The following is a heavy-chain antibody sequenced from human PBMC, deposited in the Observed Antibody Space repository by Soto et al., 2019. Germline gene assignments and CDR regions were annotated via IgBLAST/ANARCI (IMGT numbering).Heavy chain of an antibody. CDR1: GGTFSSYG. CDR3: ARGVTITICGVDYYYDMGV. D-gene: IGHD3-3*01. Sequence: QVQLVQSGAEVKKPGSSVKVSCKASGGTFSSYGISWVRQSPGQGLEWMGGIIPIFGTANYAQKLQGRVTITGDEYKRIVCMELSRLRSEDTAVYYCARGVTITICGVDYYYDMGVWGAGTTVTVSS. CDR2: IIPIFGTA. V-gene: IGHV1-69*12. J-gene: IGHJ6*04.